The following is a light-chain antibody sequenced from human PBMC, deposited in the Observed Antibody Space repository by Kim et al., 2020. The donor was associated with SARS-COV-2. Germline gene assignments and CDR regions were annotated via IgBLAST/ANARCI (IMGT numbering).Light chain of an antibody. V-gene: IGKV1D-16*01. J-gene: IGKJ4*01. CDR1: QGISTW. CDR2: AAS. Sequence: SASVGDSVIISCRTSQGISTWLAWYQQTPDNAPTSLIYAASSLQTWVPARFSGSGSGTDFTLTISSLQPEDFAIYYCQQYNSYPLTFGGGPKVEIK. CDR3: QQYNSYPLT.